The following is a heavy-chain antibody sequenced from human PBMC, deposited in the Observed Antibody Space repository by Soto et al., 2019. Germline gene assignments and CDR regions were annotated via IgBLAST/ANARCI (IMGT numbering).Heavy chain of an antibody. V-gene: IGHV4-31*03. CDR1: GGSISSGGYY. CDR3: AGWASYGSGSYGENFQH. Sequence: PSETLSLTCTVSGGSISSGGYYWSWIRQHPGKGLEWIGYIYYSGSTYYNPSLKSRVTISVDTSKNQFSLKLSSVTAADTAVYYCAGWASYGSGSYGENFQHWGQGTLVTVSS. J-gene: IGHJ1*01. D-gene: IGHD3-10*01. CDR2: IYYSGST.